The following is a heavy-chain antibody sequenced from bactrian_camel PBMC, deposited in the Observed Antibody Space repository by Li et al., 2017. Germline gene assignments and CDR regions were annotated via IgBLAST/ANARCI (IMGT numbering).Heavy chain of an antibody. CDR3: AADLESCRDGTWIRDADDF. CDR2: ISKAGSFA. D-gene: IGHD6*01. V-gene: IGHV3-3*01. J-gene: IGHJ4*01. Sequence: HVQLVESGGGSVQAGGSLRLSCAFSGSLRCMAWFRQAPGQERGGVATISKAGSFARYPDSVKGRFTISQDGAKNTVSLQMNSLKPEDTSMYYCAADLESCRDGTWIRDADDFWGQGTQVTVS. CDR1: SGSLRC.